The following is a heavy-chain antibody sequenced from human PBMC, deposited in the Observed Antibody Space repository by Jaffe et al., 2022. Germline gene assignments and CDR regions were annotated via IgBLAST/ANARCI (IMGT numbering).Heavy chain of an antibody. CDR2: INHSGST. Sequence: QVQLQQWGAGLLKPSETLSLTCAVYGGSFSGYYWSWIRQPPGKGLEWIGEINHSGSTNYNPSLKSRVTISVDTSKNQFSLKLSSVTAADTAVYYCARTRHKTTVTIGYYYYMDVWGKGTTVTVSS. D-gene: IGHD4-17*01. CDR3: ARTRHKTTVTIGYYYYMDV. CDR1: GGSFSGYY. J-gene: IGHJ6*03. V-gene: IGHV4-34*01.